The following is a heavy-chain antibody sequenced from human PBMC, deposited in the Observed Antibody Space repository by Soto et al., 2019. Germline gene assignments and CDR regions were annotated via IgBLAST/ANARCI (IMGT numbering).Heavy chain of an antibody. CDR1: GFTFSSYA. CDR2: ITGFGRNT. Sequence: GGSLRLSCAASGFTFSSYAMSWVRQAPGKGLEWVSAITGFGRNTFSADSVEGRFTISRDNSKNTLFLQMNSLRAEDTAVYYCAKGSAGSRPYYFDSWGQGTLVTVSS. V-gene: IGHV3-23*01. J-gene: IGHJ4*02. D-gene: IGHD2-15*01. CDR3: AKGSAGSRPYYFDS.